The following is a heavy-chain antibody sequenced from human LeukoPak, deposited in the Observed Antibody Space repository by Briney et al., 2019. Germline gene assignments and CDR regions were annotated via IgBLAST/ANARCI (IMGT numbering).Heavy chain of an antibody. V-gene: IGHV1-3*04. Sequence: ASVKVSCKASGYTFTTYAIHWVRQAPGQRLEWMGWINTDNGSTQYSQKFQGRVTITRDTSASTAYMELSSLRSEDTAVYYCAAAAVDTAMVYWGQGTLVTVSS. CDR3: AAAAVDTAMVY. J-gene: IGHJ4*02. CDR1: GYTFTTYA. CDR2: INTDNGST. D-gene: IGHD5-18*01.